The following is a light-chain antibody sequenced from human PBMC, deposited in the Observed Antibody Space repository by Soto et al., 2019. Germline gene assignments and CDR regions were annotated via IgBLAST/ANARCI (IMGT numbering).Light chain of an antibody. CDR3: HQSYNTRV. J-gene: IGKJ2*01. CDR2: GAS. CDR1: QSIRRF. Sequence: DIQMTQSPSSLSASVGDRVTITCRASQSIRRFLNWYQQKPGKAPKLLIYGASSLQSGVPSRFSGSGFGTDFTLTISSLQPEDFATYYCHQSYNTRVFGQGTKVDIK. V-gene: IGKV1-39*01.